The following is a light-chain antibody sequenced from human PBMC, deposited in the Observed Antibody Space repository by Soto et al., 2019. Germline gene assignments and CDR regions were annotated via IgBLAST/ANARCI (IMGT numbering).Light chain of an antibody. V-gene: IGLV2-14*01. Sequence: QSALTQPASVSGSPGQSITISCTGTSSDVGDYNYVSWYHQHPGKAPKLMIYDVSNRPSGVSNRFSGSKSGNTASLTISGLQAEDEADYYCSSYTSSSTYVVFGGGTKLTVL. CDR2: DVS. J-gene: IGLJ2*01. CDR1: SSDVGDYNY. CDR3: SSYTSSSTYVV.